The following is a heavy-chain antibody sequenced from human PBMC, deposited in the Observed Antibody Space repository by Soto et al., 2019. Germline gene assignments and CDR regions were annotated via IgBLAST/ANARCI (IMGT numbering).Heavy chain of an antibody. CDR2: IYYRGST. CDR3: ASLLYASRGYYHFDY. J-gene: IGHJ4*02. Sequence: TLSLTCTVSGGCISSGGYYSGWIRQHPGKGLVWGGYIYYRGSTYYNPSLTRRGTTSVDTSKPHFSLKLSSVTAADTAVYYCASLLYASRGYYHFDYWGQGTLVSVSA. V-gene: IGHV4-31*03. D-gene: IGHD3-22*01. CDR1: GGCISSGGYY.